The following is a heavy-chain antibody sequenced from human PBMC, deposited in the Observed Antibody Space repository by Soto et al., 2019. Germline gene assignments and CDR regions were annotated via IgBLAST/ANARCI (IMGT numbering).Heavy chain of an antibody. CDR3: AKNSGWFNT. CDR1: GFSFSTTD. V-gene: IGHV3-23*01. J-gene: IGHJ5*02. D-gene: IGHD3-10*01. Sequence: EFQVLQSGGGFVQPGGSLRLACAAAGFSFSTTDMSWVRQAPGKGLEWVSTIDGGGETTYYADSVRGRFTISRDNSKKTVYLQMDGLRVDDMDFYYCAKNSGWFNTWGQGDLVIASS. CDR2: IDGGGETT.